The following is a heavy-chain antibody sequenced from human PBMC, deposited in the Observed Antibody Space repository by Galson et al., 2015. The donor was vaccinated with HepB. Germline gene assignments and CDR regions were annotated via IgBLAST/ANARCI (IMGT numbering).Heavy chain of an antibody. CDR2: ISYDGTNK. V-gene: IGHV3-30-3*01. CDR1: GFSFSSFA. J-gene: IGHJ6*02. CDR3: SRDSITGTNHYYGMDV. Sequence: SLRLSCAASGFSFSSFAMHWVRQAPGKGLEWVAVISYDGTNKRFADSVKGRFTISRDNSKLYLEMNSLRAEDSAVYYCSRDSITGTNHYYGMDVWGQGTTVTVSS. D-gene: IGHD1-7*01.